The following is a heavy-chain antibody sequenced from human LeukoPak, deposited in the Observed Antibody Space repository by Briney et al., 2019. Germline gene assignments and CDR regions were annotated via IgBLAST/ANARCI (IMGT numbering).Heavy chain of an antibody. CDR3: ASIAVAGTVFWFDP. CDR1: GGSFSGYY. D-gene: IGHD6-19*01. J-gene: IGHJ5*02. V-gene: IGHV4-34*01. CDR2: INHSGST. Sequence: SETLSLTCAVYGGSFSGYYWSWIRQPPGKGLEWIGEINHSGSTNYNPSLKSRVTISVDMSKNQFSLKLSSVTAADTAVYYCASIAVAGTVFWFDPWGQGTLVTVSS.